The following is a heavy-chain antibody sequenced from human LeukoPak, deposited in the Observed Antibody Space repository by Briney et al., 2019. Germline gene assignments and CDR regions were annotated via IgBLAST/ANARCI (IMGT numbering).Heavy chain of an antibody. Sequence: ASVKVSCKASGYTFTGYYMHWVRQAPGQGLEWMGWINLNSGGTNYAQKFQGRVTMTRDTSISTAYMELSRLRSDDTAVYYCARDRVVVAAATGVSWFDPWGQGTLVTVSS. CDR3: ARDRVVVAAATGVSWFDP. CDR2: INLNSGGT. CDR1: GYTFTGYY. J-gene: IGHJ5*02. V-gene: IGHV1-2*02. D-gene: IGHD2-15*01.